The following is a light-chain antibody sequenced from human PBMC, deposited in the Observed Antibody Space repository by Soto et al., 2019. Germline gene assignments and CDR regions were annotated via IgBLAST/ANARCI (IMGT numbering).Light chain of an antibody. V-gene: IGKV3-20*01. CDR1: QSVXXXY. CDR2: GAS. J-gene: IGKJ1*01. CDR3: HHYGNGLST. Sequence: EIXXTQSPGTLSXXPXEGATLSCRAXQSVXXXYLAWYQQKPGQAPRLLIHGASSRATGIPDRFSGSGSGTDFTLTISRLEPEDFAVYFCHHYGNGLSTFGQGTRVEIK.